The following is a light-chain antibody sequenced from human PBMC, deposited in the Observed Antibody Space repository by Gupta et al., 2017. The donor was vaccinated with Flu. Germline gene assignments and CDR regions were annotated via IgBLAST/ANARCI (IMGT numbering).Light chain of an antibody. CDR1: LGLVYTDGNTF. V-gene: IGKV2-30*01. Sequence: DVLMSQSPLSLPVTLGQPASISCRCSLGLVYTDGNTFLNWFQQRPGQSPRRLIDRLSNRDSGIPERFSGRGSGTNITLKSSRVEAEDVGIYYCMQATHWPYTFGQGTQLESK. CDR2: RLS. J-gene: IGKJ2*01. CDR3: MQATHWPYT.